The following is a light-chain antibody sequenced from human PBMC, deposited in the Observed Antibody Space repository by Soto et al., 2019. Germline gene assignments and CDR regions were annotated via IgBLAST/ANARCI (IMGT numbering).Light chain of an antibody. CDR3: QSYDSSLSEV. Sequence: QSVLTQPPSVSGAPGQRVTISCTGSSSNIGAGYDVHWYQQLPGTAPKLLIYGNSNRPSGGPDRFSGSKSGTSASLAITGLQAEDEADYYCQSYDSSLSEVFGTGTKLTVL. CDR1: SSNIGAGYD. J-gene: IGLJ1*01. V-gene: IGLV1-40*01. CDR2: GNS.